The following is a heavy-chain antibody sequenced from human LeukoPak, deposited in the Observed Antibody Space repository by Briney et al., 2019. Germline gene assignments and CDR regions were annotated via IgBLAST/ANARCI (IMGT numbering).Heavy chain of an antibody. CDR2: IYYSGST. Sequence: KPSETLSLTCTVSGGSISSGDYYWSWIRQPPGKGLEWFGYIYYSGSTNYHPSPKSRVTISVDTSKNQFSLKLSSVTAADTAVYYCARDGSSSYYIWFDPWGQGTLVTVSS. D-gene: IGHD6-6*01. CDR3: ARDGSSSYYIWFDP. V-gene: IGHV4-30-4*08. CDR1: GGSISSGDYY. J-gene: IGHJ5*02.